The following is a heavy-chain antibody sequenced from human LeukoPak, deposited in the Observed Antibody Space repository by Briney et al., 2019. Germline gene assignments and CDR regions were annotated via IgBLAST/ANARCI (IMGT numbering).Heavy chain of an antibody. CDR1: GGSISSSSYY. D-gene: IGHD2-2*01. J-gene: IGHJ4*02. CDR3: AREPYIVVVPAAMRPFDY. CDR2: IYYSGST. Sequence: SETLSLTCTVSGGSISSSSYYWGWMRQPPGKGLEWIGSIYYSGSTYYNPSLKSRVTISVDTSKNQFSLKLSSVTAADTAVYYCAREPYIVVVPAAMRPFDYWGQGTLVTVSS. V-gene: IGHV4-39*07.